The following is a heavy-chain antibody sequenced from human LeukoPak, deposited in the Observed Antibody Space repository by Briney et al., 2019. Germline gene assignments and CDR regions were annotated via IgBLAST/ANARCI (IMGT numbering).Heavy chain of an antibody. V-gene: IGHV1-2*02. Sequence: ASVKVSCKASGYTFRNYYIHWVRQAHGHGLEYMGWINFNRGDTNYAEKFQGRVTMTRDTSIDTVYMDLSSLRSDDTALYYCARDKSNGIGIVYWGQGTPVTVSS. D-gene: IGHD1-26*01. CDR2: INFNRGDT. J-gene: IGHJ4*02. CDR1: GYTFRNYY. CDR3: ARDKSNGIGIVY.